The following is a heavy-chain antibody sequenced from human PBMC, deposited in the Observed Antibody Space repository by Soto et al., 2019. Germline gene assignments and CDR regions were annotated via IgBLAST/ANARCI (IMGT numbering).Heavy chain of an antibody. Sequence: PSETLSLTCTVSGGSISSYYWSWIRQPPGKGLEWIGYIYYSGSTYYNPSLKSRVTISVDTSKNQFSLQLKSVTAADTALYYCARFSRPYYYAMHVPGQASTVSVSS. J-gene: IGHJ6*02. CDR3: ARFSRPYYYAMHV. CDR2: IYYSGST. V-gene: IGHV4-59*12. CDR1: GGSISSYY.